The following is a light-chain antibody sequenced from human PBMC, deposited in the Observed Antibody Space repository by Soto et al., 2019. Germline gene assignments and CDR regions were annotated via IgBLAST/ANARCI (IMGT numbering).Light chain of an antibody. CDR1: QSINNY. V-gene: IGKV1-39*01. CDR3: QQRYRTPFT. J-gene: IGKJ3*01. Sequence: DIQLTQSPSSLSASVGDRVTITCRTSQSINNYLNWYQHIPGKAPRLLIYATSTLQRGVPPRFRGGGSGTLFTLTISSLPPEDFANNYCQQRYRTPFTFGHVTTADI. CDR2: ATS.